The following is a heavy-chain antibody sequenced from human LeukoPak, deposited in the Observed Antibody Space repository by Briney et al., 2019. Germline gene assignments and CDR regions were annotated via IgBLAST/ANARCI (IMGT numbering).Heavy chain of an antibody. CDR2: ISRSSDYI. V-gene: IGHV3-21*01. J-gene: IGHJ4*02. Sequence: RGSLRLSCSASGFTFNTYKMIWVRQAPGKGLEWVSSISRSSDYIYYADSVKGRFTVSRDNAKSSVHLQTNSLRVEDTAVYYCARDYCSGSSCYFSDYWGQGTLVTVSS. CDR3: ARDYCSGSSCYFSDY. CDR1: GFTFNTYK. D-gene: IGHD2-15*01.